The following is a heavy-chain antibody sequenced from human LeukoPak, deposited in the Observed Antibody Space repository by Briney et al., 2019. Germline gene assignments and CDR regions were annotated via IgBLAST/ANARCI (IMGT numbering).Heavy chain of an antibody. V-gene: IGHV1-18*01. CDR3: ARDSLYCSGGSCPYNWFDP. CDR2: ISAYNGNI. Sequence: ASVKVSCKASGYTFTSYGISWVRQAPGQGLEWMGWISAYNGNINYAQKLQGRVTMTTDTSTSTAYMELRSLRSDDTAVYYCARDSLYCSGGSCPYNWFDPWGQGTLVTVSS. CDR1: GYTFTSYG. J-gene: IGHJ5*02. D-gene: IGHD2-15*01.